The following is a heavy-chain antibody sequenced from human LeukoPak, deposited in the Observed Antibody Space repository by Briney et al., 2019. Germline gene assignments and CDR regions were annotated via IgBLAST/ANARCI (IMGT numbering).Heavy chain of an antibody. D-gene: IGHD5-18*01. CDR2: IKQDGSEK. CDR3: ARASRGYSYGSDY. J-gene: IGHJ4*02. V-gene: IGHV3-7*05. CDR1: GFTFNNYW. Sequence: GGSLRLSCAASGFTFNNYWMNWVRQAPGKGLEWVANIKQDGSEKYYVDSVKGRFTISRDNAKNSLYLQMNSLRAEDTAVYYCARASRGYSYGSDYWGQGTLVTVSS.